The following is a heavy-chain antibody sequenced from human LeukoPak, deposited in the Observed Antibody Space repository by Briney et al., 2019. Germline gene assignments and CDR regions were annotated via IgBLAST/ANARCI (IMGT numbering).Heavy chain of an antibody. Sequence: GGSLRLSCAASGFTFSSYWMSWVRQTPGKGLEWVANIKQDGSEKDYVDSMRGRFTISRDNAKNSVYLQMDSLRAEDTAVYYCARGGIITSYSFEIWGQGTMVTVSS. J-gene: IGHJ3*02. D-gene: IGHD3-10*01. CDR1: GFTFSSYW. V-gene: IGHV3-7*04. CDR2: IKQDGSEK. CDR3: ARGGIITSYSFEI.